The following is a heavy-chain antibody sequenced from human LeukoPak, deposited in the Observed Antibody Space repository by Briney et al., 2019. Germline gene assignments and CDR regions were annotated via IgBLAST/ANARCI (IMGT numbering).Heavy chain of an antibody. D-gene: IGHD1-26*01. CDR2: ISYDGSNK. J-gene: IGHJ4*02. CDR3: AKVREDYFDC. Sequence: GRSLRLSWAASGFTFSSYGMHWVRQAPGKGLEWVAVISYDGSNKYYADSVKGRFTIYRDHSNNTLYLQMNSLRAEDTAVYYCAKVREDYFDCWGQGTLVTASS. CDR1: GFTFSSYG. V-gene: IGHV3-30*18.